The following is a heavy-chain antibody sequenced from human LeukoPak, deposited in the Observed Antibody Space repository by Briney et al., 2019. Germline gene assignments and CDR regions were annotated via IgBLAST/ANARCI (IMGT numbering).Heavy chain of an antibody. CDR3: AREVVIVPDYYYYGLDV. CDR1: GFTFSNAW. CDR2: ISGSGDSL. J-gene: IGHJ6*02. V-gene: IGHV3-11*01. Sequence: PGGSLRLSCAASGFTFSNAWMNWIRQAPGKGLEWLAFISGSGDSLYYADSVEGRFTISRDNAKGSLYLQMNDLRAEDTAVYYCAREVVIVPDYYYYGLDVWGQGTTVTVSS. D-gene: IGHD2/OR15-2a*01.